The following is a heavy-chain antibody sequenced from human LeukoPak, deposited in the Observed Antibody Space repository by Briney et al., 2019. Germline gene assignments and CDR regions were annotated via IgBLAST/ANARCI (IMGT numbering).Heavy chain of an antibody. CDR2: IYHSGST. V-gene: IGHV4-38-2*02. J-gene: IGHJ4*02. CDR1: GFTFNDYY. D-gene: IGHD6-19*01. Sequence: LRLSCTASGFTFNDYYMSWIRQPPGKGLEWIGSIYHSGSTYYNPSLKSRVTISVDTSKNQFSLKVSSVTAADTAVYYCARDTVAAHFDYWGQGTLVTVSS. CDR3: ARDTVAAHFDY.